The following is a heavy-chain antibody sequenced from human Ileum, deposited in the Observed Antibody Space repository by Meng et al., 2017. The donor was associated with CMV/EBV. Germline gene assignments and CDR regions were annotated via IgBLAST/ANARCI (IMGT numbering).Heavy chain of an antibody. J-gene: IGHJ6*02. CDR1: GYTFTGDY. V-gene: IGHV1-2*02. CDR2: IDPNSGGT. Sequence: ASVKVSCKASGYTFTGDYIHWVRQAPGQGLEWMGWIDPNSGGTRYAQSFQGRVSMTRDTSISTYYLEVSSLRSDDTAVYYCARDDPAIVALPPARGGKDVWGQGTSVTVSS. D-gene: IGHD2-2*01. CDR3: ARDDPAIVALPPARGGKDV.